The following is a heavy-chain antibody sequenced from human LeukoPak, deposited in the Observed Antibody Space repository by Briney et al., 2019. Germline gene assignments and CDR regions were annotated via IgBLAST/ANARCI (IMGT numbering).Heavy chain of an antibody. V-gene: IGHV4-34*01. Sequence: SETLSLTCAVYGGSFSGYYWSWIRQPPGKGLEWIGEINHSGSTNYNPSLKSRVTISVDTSKNQFSLKLSSVTAADTAVYYCARDSSSSLDYWGQGTLVTVSS. CDR2: INHSGST. J-gene: IGHJ4*02. CDR1: GGSFSGYY. D-gene: IGHD6-6*01. CDR3: ARDSSSSLDY.